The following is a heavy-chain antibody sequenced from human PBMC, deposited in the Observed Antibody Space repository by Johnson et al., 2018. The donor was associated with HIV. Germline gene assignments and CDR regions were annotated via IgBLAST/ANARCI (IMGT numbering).Heavy chain of an antibody. D-gene: IGHD1-14*01. CDR3: ARDGMAATKANI. CDR1: GFTVSSNY. J-gene: IGHJ3*02. Sequence: VQLVDSGGGVVQPGRSLRLSCAASGFTVSSNYMSWVRQAPGKGLEWVSVIYSGGSTYYADSVKGRFTISRDNSKNTLYLQMNSLRAEDTAVYYCARDGMAATKANIWGQGTMVTVSS. CDR2: IYSGGST. V-gene: IGHV3-66*01.